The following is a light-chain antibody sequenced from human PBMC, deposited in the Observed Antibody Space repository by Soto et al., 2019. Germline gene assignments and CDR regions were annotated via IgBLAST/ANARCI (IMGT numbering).Light chain of an antibody. CDR3: QQFYYYAHT. V-gene: IGKV1-39*01. Sequence: DIQMTQSPSSLSASVGDRVTLTCRASHTIATYLNWYQQKAGKVPEVLIYGASTLQVGVPSRFTGSGYGTDFTLTFNNVQPEDFATYYCQQFYYYAHTFGQGTKLEVK. J-gene: IGKJ2*01. CDR1: HTIATY. CDR2: GAS.